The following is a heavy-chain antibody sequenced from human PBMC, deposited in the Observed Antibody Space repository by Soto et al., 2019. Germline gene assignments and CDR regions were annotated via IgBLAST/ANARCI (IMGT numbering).Heavy chain of an antibody. Sequence: PGASVKVSGKASGYTFTSYYMHWVRQAPGQGLEWMGIINPSGGSTSYAQKFQGRVTMTRDTSTSTVYMELSSLRSEDTAVYYCAAVVVPGTFDYWGQGTLVTVSS. D-gene: IGHD2-2*01. J-gene: IGHJ4*02. V-gene: IGHV1-46*01. CDR1: GYTFTSYY. CDR2: INPSGGST. CDR3: AAVVVPGTFDY.